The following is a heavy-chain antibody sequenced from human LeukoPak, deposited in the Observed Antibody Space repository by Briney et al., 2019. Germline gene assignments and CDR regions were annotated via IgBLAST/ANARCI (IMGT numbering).Heavy chain of an antibody. Sequence: ASVKVSCKASGYTFTGYYMHWVRQAPGQGLEWMGWINPNSGGTNYAQKFQGRVTMTRDTSISTAYMELSRLRSEDTAVYYCARGYDFWSGYQMDDAFDIWGQGTMVTVSS. D-gene: IGHD3-3*01. V-gene: IGHV1-2*02. CDR3: ARGYDFWSGYQMDDAFDI. CDR1: GYTFTGYY. J-gene: IGHJ3*02. CDR2: INPNSGGT.